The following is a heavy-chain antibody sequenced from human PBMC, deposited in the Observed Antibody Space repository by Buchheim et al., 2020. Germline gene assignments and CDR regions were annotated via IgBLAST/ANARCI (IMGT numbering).Heavy chain of an antibody. J-gene: IGHJ2*01. Sequence: QVQLVESGGGLVKPGGSLRLPCAASGFTFSDYYMSWIRQAPGKGLEWVSYISCSGSTKYYADSEKGRFTISRDNAKNSLSLQMNSLRAEDTAVYYCARDPRERYYYDSSGSGGWYFDLWGRGTL. CDR1: GFTFSDYY. CDR3: ARDPRERYYYDSSGSGGWYFDL. D-gene: IGHD3-22*01. CDR2: ISCSGSTK. V-gene: IGHV3-11*01.